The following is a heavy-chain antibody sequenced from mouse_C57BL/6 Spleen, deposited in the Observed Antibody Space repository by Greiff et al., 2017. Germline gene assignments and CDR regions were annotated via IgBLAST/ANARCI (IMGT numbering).Heavy chain of an antibody. Sequence: EVQLQESGGGLVKPGGSLKLSCAASGFTFSSYAMSWVRQTPEKRLEWVATISDGGSYTYYPDNVKGRFTISRDNAKNNLYLQMSHLKSEDTAMYYCAREVATLYYFDYWGQGTTLTVSS. CDR2: ISDGGSYT. V-gene: IGHV5-4*01. CDR3: AREVATLYYFDY. CDR1: GFTFSSYA. D-gene: IGHD1-1*01. J-gene: IGHJ2*01.